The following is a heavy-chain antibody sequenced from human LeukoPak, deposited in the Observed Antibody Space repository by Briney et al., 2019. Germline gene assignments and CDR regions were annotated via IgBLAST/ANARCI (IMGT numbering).Heavy chain of an antibody. V-gene: IGHV4-30-2*01. CDR1: GGSISSGGYS. CDR2: VYHSGST. CDR3: ARGERFLEWLLFDY. Sequence: SETLSLTCAVSGGSISSGGYSWSWIRQPPGKGLEWIGYVYHSGSTYYNPSLKSRVTISVDRSKNQFSLKLSSVTAADTAVYYCARGERFLEWLLFDYWGQGTLVTVSS. J-gene: IGHJ4*02. D-gene: IGHD3-3*01.